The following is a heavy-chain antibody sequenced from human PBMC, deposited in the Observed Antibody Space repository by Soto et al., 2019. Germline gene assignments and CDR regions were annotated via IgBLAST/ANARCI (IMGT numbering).Heavy chain of an antibody. V-gene: IGHV5-51*01. D-gene: IGHD4-17*01. J-gene: IGHJ4*02. Sequence: GESLKISCKGSGYSFTSYWIGWVRQMPGKGLEWMGIIYPGDSDTRYSPSFQGQVTISADKSISTAYLQWSSLKASDTAMYYCARTRTYGDPTPYFDYWGQGTLVTVSS. CDR1: GYSFTSYW. CDR2: IYPGDSDT. CDR3: ARTRTYGDPTPYFDY.